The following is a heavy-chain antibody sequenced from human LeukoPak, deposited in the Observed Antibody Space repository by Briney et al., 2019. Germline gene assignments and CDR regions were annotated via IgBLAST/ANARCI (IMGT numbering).Heavy chain of an antibody. V-gene: IGHV3-15*01. J-gene: IGHJ4*02. D-gene: IGHD6-25*01. CDR2: IKSKTDGGTT. CDR3: STEVRYRNGPNFDH. Sequence: GGSLRLSCAISGFTFSNSWMSWVRQAPGRGLEWVGRIKSKTDGGTTDYAAPVKGRFTISRDDSKNTLYLQIHRLKNQDTAVYYCSTEVRYRNGPNFDHWGRGSLVTVSS. CDR1: GFTFSNSW.